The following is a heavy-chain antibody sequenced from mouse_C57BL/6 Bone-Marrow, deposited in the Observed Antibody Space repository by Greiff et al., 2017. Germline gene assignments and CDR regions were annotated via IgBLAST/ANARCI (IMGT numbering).Heavy chain of an antibody. Sequence: VQLQQSGPELVKPGASVKLSCKASGYTFTSYDINWVKQRPGQGLEWIGWIYPRDGSTTYNEKFKGKAKLTVDTSSSTAYMELHSLPSEDSAVYFCVPGFAYWGQGTLVTVSA. CDR3: VPGFAY. V-gene: IGHV1-85*01. CDR2: IYPRDGST. J-gene: IGHJ3*01. CDR1: GYTFTSYD.